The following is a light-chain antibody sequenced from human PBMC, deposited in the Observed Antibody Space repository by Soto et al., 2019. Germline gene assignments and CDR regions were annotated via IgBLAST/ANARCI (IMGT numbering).Light chain of an antibody. CDR1: SSDVGSYNY. Sequence: QSALTQPASVSGSPGQSIAISCTGTSSDVGSYNYVSWYQQHPDKAPRLIIYDVSNRPSGVSDRFSGSKSGNTASLTISGLQAEDEADYYCTSYTGSSTPYVFVVGTKLTVL. CDR2: DVS. V-gene: IGLV2-14*03. CDR3: TSYTGSSTPYV. J-gene: IGLJ1*01.